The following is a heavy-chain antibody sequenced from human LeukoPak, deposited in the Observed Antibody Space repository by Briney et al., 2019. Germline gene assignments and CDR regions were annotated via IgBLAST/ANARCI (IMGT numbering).Heavy chain of an antibody. CDR3: ARDFPDWRYDSAHGAFDI. J-gene: IGHJ3*02. V-gene: IGHV4-4*02. Sequence: SETLSLTCAVSGGSISSSNWWSWVRQPPGKGLEWIGSIYYTGSTYYNPSLKSRVTISVDTSKNQFSLKLSSVTAADTAVYYCARDFPDWRYDSAHGAFDIWGQGTMVTVSS. D-gene: IGHD3-10*01. CDR1: GGSISSSNW. CDR2: IYYTGST.